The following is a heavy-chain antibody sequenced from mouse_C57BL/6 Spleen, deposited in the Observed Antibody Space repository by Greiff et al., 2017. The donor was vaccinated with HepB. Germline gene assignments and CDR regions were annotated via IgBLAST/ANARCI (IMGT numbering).Heavy chain of an antibody. CDR1: GYTFTSYG. Sequence: VQLQQSGAELARPGASVKLSCKASGYTFTSYGISWVKQRTGQGLEWIGEIYPRSGNTYYNEKFKGKATLTADKSSSTAYMELRSLTSEDSAVYFCARSRGYDYDGGDYFDYWGQGTTLTVSS. CDR3: ARSRGYDYDGGDYFDY. CDR2: IYPRSGNT. J-gene: IGHJ2*01. D-gene: IGHD2-4*01. V-gene: IGHV1-81*01.